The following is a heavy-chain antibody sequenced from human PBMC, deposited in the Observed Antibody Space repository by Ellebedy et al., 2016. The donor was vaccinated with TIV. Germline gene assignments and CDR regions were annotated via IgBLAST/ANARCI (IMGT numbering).Heavy chain of an antibody. Sequence: MPSETLSLTCTVSGGSISDAYWSWIRQSPGQGLEWIGCFFHSGNTKYNPSLKSRVTISADTSKNQFSLKMTSVTAAATAVYYCAKLPSRGAVPWGQGTLVTVSS. V-gene: IGHV4-59*01. CDR3: AKLPSRGAVP. J-gene: IGHJ5*02. CDR2: FFHSGNT. D-gene: IGHD3-10*01. CDR1: GGSISDAY.